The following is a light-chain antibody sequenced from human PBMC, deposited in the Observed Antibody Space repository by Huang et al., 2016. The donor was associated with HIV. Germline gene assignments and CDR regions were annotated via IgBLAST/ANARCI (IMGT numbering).Light chain of an antibody. V-gene: IGKV3-15*01. J-gene: IGKJ3*01. Sequence: EIVMTQSPATLSVSHGERATLLCRASQNIGDNLTWYQHKSGQAPSRLIDGASTRATGIPPRFRGSGSGTEFTLTISGLESEDFAVYYCQQFNNWPPRFTFGPGTTVDVK. CDR3: QQFNNWPPRFT. CDR2: GAS. CDR1: QNIGDN.